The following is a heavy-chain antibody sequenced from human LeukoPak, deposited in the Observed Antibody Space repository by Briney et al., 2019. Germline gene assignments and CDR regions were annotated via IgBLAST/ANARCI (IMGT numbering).Heavy chain of an antibody. V-gene: IGHV3-74*01. CDR1: GFTFSSYW. D-gene: IGHD3-22*01. Sequence: QPGGSLRLSCAASGFTFSSYWMHWVRQAPGKGLGWVSRINSDGSSTIYADSVKGRFTISRDNAKNTLYLQMNSLRAEDTAVYYCARGSPLDITMIVVAQDESEYFQHWGQGTLVTVSS. J-gene: IGHJ1*01. CDR3: ARGSPLDITMIVVAQDESEYFQH. CDR2: INSDGSST.